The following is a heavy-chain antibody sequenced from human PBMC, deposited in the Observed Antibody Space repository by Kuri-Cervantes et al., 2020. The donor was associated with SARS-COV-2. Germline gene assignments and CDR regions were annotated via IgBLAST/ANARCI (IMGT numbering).Heavy chain of an antibody. V-gene: IGHV3-20*04. CDR2: INWNGGST. Sequence: GGSLRLSCAASGFTFDDYGMSWVRQAPGKGLEWVSGINWNGGSTGYADSVKGRFTISRDNAKNSLYLQMNSLRAEDTAVYYCAKDPHGIVVVVAAIDQWGQGTLVTVSS. CDR3: AKDPHGIVVVVAAIDQ. D-gene: IGHD2-15*01. J-gene: IGHJ4*02. CDR1: GFTFDDYG.